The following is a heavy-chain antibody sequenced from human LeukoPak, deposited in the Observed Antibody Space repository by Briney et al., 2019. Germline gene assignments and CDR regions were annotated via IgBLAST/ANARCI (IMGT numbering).Heavy chain of an antibody. J-gene: IGHJ4*02. CDR3: AKGLYDGGGYYLDY. CDR1: GFTFSSYA. D-gene: IGHD3-22*01. CDR2: ISYDVSNE. Sequence: GGSLRLSCAASGFTFSSYAMHWVRQAPGKGLEWVAVISYDVSNEYYADSVKGRFTISRDNSKNTLYLQMNSLRAEDTAVYYCAKGLYDGGGYYLDYWGQGTLVTVSS. V-gene: IGHV3-30*18.